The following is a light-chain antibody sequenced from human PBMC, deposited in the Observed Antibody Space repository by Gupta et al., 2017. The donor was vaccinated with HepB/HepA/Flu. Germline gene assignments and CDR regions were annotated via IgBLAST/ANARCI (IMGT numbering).Light chain of an antibody. CDR2: RGS. CDR1: QNLVFSDGNTF. J-gene: IGKJ4*01. CDR3: WQGKHYPLT. V-gene: IGKV2-30*01. Sequence: VVLTQSRLSLPVTLGQSASVSSRSSQNLVFSDGNTFLHCFHQRPGRTARRLIYRGSNPGSGVPHRVSSSGSCTDFTLEIIRGEAEDVVVYYCWQGKHYPLTFGGGTKVEIK.